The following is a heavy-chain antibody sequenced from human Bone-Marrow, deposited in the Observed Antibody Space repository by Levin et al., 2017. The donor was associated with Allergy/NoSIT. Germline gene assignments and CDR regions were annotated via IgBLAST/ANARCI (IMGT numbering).Heavy chain of an antibody. V-gene: IGHV3-15*01. J-gene: IGHJ4*02. CDR2: IKSKTDGGTT. CDR1: EFTFSNAW. CDR3: TTLTMIIVHGDY. D-gene: IGHD3-22*01. Sequence: GESLRLSCAASEFTFSNAWMNWVRQAPGKGLEWVGRIKSKTDGGTTDYAAPVKGRFTISRDDSKNTLYLQMNSLKTEDTAVYYCTTLTMIIVHGDYWGQGTLVTVSS.